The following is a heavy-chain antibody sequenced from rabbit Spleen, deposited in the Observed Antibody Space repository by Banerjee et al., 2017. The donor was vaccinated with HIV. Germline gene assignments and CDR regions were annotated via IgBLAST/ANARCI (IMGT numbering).Heavy chain of an antibody. CDR1: GVSFSGDSY. Sequence: QSLEESGGDLVKPGASLTLTCIASGVSFSGDSYMCWVRQAPGKGLEWIACIDTGSSGFTYFASWAKGRFTISKTSSTTVTLQVTSLTAADTATYFCARDSGTSFSSYGMALWGPGTLVTVS. V-gene: IGHV1S40*01. J-gene: IGHJ6*01. CDR2: IDTGSSGFT. CDR3: ARDSGTSFSSYGMAL. D-gene: IGHD8-1*01.